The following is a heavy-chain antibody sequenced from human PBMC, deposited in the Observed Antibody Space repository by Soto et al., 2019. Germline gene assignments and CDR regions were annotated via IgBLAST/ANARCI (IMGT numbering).Heavy chain of an antibody. CDR3: ASDIPSNDYYGMDV. V-gene: IGHV3-33*01. J-gene: IGHJ6*02. CDR1: GFTLSSYG. CDR2: IWYDGSNK. D-gene: IGHD7-27*01. Sequence: GSLRLSCAASGFTLSSYGRHWVRQAPGKGLEWVAVIWYDGSNKYYADSVKGRFTISRDNSKNTLYLQLNSLRAEDTAVYYCASDIPSNDYYGMDVRGQGTTVTVSS.